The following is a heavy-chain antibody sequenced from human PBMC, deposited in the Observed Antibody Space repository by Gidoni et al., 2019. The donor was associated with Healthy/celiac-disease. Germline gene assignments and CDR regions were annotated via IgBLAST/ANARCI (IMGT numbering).Heavy chain of an antibody. J-gene: IGHJ4*02. Sequence: EVQLVESGGGLVQPGGSLKLSCAASGFTFRGSAMHWVRQASGKGLEWVGRIRSKANSYATAYAASVKGRFTISRDDSKNTAYLQMNSLKTEDTAVYYCTRHRLLHYFDYWGQGTLVTVSS. CDR3: TRHRLLHYFDY. CDR2: IRSKANSYAT. V-gene: IGHV3-73*02. CDR1: GFTFRGSA. D-gene: IGHD4-4*01.